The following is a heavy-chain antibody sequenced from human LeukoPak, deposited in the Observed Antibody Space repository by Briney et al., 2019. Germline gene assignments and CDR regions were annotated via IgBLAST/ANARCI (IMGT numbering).Heavy chain of an antibody. CDR1: GFTFSSYG. Sequence: GGSLRLSCAASGFTFSSYGMHWVRQAPGKGLEWVAFIRYDGSNKYYADSVKGRFTISRDNSKNTLYLQMNSLRAEDTAVYYCAKDDHIAVAGTNYFEYWGQGTLVTVSS. V-gene: IGHV3-30*02. D-gene: IGHD6-19*01. J-gene: IGHJ4*02. CDR2: IRYDGSNK. CDR3: AKDDHIAVAGTNYFEY.